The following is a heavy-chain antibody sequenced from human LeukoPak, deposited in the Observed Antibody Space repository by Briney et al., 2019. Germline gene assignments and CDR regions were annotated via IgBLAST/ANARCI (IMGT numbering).Heavy chain of an antibody. CDR3: ARGRPRIVVVPAAIRWFDP. J-gene: IGHJ5*02. D-gene: IGHD2-2*01. CDR2: INHSGST. V-gene: IGHV4-34*01. Sequence: SETLSLTCAVYGGSFSGYYWSWIRQPPGKGLEWIGEINHSGSTNYNPSLKSRVTISVDTSKNQFSLKLSSVTAADTAVYYCARGRPRIVVVPAAIRWFDPWGQGTLVTVSS. CDR1: GGSFSGYY.